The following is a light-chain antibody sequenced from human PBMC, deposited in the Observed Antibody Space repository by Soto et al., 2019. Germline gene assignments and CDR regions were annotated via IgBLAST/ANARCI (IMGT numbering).Light chain of an antibody. Sequence: EIGMTQSPATLSVYPKERATLSCRASQSVSSNLAWYQQKPGQSPRLLIYGASTRATGIPARFSGSGSGTEFTLTISSLQSEDFAVYYCQQYNNWPLTFGQGTKVDNK. CDR1: QSVSSN. J-gene: IGKJ1*01. CDR2: GAS. CDR3: QQYNNWPLT. V-gene: IGKV3-15*01.